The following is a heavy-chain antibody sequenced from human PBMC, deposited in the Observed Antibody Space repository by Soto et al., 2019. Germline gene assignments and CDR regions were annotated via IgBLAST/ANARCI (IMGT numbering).Heavy chain of an antibody. CDR1: GFTFSSYG. Sequence: QVQLVESGGGVVQPGRSLRLSCAASGFTFSSYGMHWVRQAPGKGLEWVAVISYDGSNKYYADSVKSRFTISRNNSKNTLYLQMNSLRAEDTAVYYCAKVLGYTVTTPFDYWGQGTLVTVSS. J-gene: IGHJ4*02. D-gene: IGHD4-17*01. CDR2: ISYDGSNK. V-gene: IGHV3-30*18. CDR3: AKVLGYTVTTPFDY.